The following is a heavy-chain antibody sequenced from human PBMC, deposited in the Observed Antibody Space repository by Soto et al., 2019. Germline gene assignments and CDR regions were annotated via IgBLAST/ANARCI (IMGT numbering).Heavy chain of an antibody. CDR2: IIQSGET. Sequence: EVLLLESGGGLVQSGGSLRLTCAASGFTFSTYTMSWVRQAPGEGLEWVSGIIQSGETFYADSVKGRFTISRDNSNNMLYLQIHSLRADDTAVYYCAKDRLPDGRWPFDHWGQGTLVTVSS. J-gene: IGHJ4*02. D-gene: IGHD2-8*01. CDR3: AKDRLPDGRWPFDH. V-gene: IGHV3-23*01. CDR1: GFTFSTYT.